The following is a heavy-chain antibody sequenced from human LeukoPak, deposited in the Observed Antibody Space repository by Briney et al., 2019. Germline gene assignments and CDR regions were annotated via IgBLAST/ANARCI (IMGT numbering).Heavy chain of an antibody. J-gene: IGHJ4*02. V-gene: IGHV1-2*04. D-gene: IGHD6-13*01. CDR3: ARDPAAAAVPSVY. Sequence: ASVKVSCKASGHTFTDYYMHWVRQAPGQGLEWMGWINCNSGDRKYAQKFQGWVTVTRDTSISTVYMELSRLTSDDTAVYYCARDPAAAAVPSVYWGQGTLVTVSS. CDR2: INCNSGDR. CDR1: GHTFTDYY.